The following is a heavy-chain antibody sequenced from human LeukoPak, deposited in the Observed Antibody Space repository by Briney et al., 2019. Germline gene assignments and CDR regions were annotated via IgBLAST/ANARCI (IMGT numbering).Heavy chain of an antibody. D-gene: IGHD6-13*01. Sequence: ASVKVSCKVSGYTLTELSMHWVRQAPGKGLEWMGGFDPEDGETIYAQKFQGSVTMTEDTSTDTAYMELSSLRSEDTAVYYCATDRVAAAGTGMDVWGQGTTVTVSS. V-gene: IGHV1-24*01. J-gene: IGHJ6*02. CDR1: GYTLTELS. CDR2: FDPEDGET. CDR3: ATDRVAAAGTGMDV.